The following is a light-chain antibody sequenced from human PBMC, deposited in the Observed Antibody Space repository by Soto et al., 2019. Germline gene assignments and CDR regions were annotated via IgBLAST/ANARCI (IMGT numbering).Light chain of an antibody. CDR1: QSVSSY. CDR3: QQRSDWPSIT. CDR2: DAS. V-gene: IGKV3-11*01. Sequence: EIVLTQSPATLSLSPGERATLSCRASQSVSSYLAWYQQKPGQAPRLLIYDASSRATGIPARFSGSGSGTHFTLTISSLEPEEFAVYYCQQRSDWPSITFGQGTRLEIK. J-gene: IGKJ5*01.